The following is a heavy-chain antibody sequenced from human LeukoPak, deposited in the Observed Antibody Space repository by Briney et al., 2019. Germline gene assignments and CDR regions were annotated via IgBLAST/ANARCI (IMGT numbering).Heavy chain of an antibody. CDR1: GGSFSGYY. CDR2: MNPSGST. CDR3: ARGRQDVTMIVVVMTAVSYYLDV. D-gene: IGHD3-22*01. J-gene: IGHJ6*03. Sequence: PSETLSLTYAVYGGSFSGYYWTWIRQTPEKGLEWIGEMNPSGSTSYNPSPKSRVTISVDTSKNQFSLKLSSVTAADTAVYYCARGRQDVTMIVVVMTAVSYYLDVWGKGTTVTVS. V-gene: IGHV4-34*01.